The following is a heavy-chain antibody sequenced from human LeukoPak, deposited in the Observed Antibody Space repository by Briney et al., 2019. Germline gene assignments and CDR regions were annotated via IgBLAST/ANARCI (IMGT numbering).Heavy chain of an antibody. CDR2: IYKSENT. CDR1: GASISSFF. D-gene: IGHD1-26*01. CDR3: AQQCSGSYEPCFDY. Sequence: PSETLSLTCAVSGASISSFFCNWVRQPPGKGLEWIGYIYKSENTNYNPSLKSRVTISGDTSKNGFSLKLTSVTAADTAVYYCAQQCSGSYEPCFDYWGQGTLVTVSS. V-gene: IGHV4-59*01. J-gene: IGHJ4*02.